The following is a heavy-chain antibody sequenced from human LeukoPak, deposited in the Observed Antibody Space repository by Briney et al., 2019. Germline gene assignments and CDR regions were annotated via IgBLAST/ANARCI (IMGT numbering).Heavy chain of an antibody. Sequence: SETLSLTCTVSGGSISSSSYYWSWIRQPPGKGLEWIGYIYYSGSTNYNPSLKSRVSISIDTSKNQFSLKLSSVTAADTAVYYCAREVENVWGSYRYIDYWGQGTLVTVSS. CDR3: AREVENVWGSYRYIDY. CDR2: IYYSGST. D-gene: IGHD3-16*02. J-gene: IGHJ4*02. CDR1: GGSISSSSYY. V-gene: IGHV4-61*01.